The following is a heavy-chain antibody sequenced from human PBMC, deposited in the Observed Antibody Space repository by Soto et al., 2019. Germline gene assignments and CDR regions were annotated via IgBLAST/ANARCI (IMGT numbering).Heavy chain of an antibody. V-gene: IGHV3-23*01. Sequence: EVPLLESGGGLVQPGGSLRLSCAASGFTFSSYAMSWVRQAPGKGLEWVSAISGSGGNTYYADSVKGRFTISRDNSKNTLYLQMNSLRAEDTAVYYCAKDQLTYLEYSSRYFQHWGQGTLVTVSS. CDR2: ISGSGGNT. D-gene: IGHD6-6*01. J-gene: IGHJ1*01. CDR1: GFTFSSYA. CDR3: AKDQLTYLEYSSRYFQH.